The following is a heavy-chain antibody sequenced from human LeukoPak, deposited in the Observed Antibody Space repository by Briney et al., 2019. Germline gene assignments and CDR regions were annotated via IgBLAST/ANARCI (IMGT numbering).Heavy chain of an antibody. CDR2: INPNSGGT. CDR1: GYTFTGYY. CDR3: ARSYSIAAAGHDAFDI. J-gene: IGHJ3*02. V-gene: IGHV1-2*04. D-gene: IGHD6-13*01. Sequence: ASVKVSCKASGYTFTGYYMHWVRQAPGQGLEWMGWINPNSGGTNYAQKFQGWVTMTRDTSISTAYMELSRLRSDDTAVYYCARSYSIAAAGHDAFDIWGQGTMVTVSS.